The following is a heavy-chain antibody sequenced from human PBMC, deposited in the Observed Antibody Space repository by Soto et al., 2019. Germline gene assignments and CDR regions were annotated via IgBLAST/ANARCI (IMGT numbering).Heavy chain of an antibody. CDR2: IIPIFGTA. CDR3: ARAGIGRDGYKLDAFDI. J-gene: IGHJ3*02. CDR1: GGTFSSYA. Sequence: ASVKVSCKASGGTFSSYAISWVRQAPGQGLEWMGGIIPIFGTANYAQKFQGRVTITADESTSTAYMELSSPRSEDTAVYYCARAGIGRDGYKLDAFDIWGQGTMVTVSS. D-gene: IGHD5-12*01. V-gene: IGHV1-69*13.